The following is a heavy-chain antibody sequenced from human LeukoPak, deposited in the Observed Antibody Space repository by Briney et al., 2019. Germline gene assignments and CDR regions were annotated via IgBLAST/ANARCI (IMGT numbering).Heavy chain of an antibody. D-gene: IGHD3-10*02. Sequence: ASVKVSCKASGYTFTSYGISWLRQAPGQRLEWMGFTSSDNGHTNYVQKFQGRVTMTTDTSTNTAYMELRSLRFDDTAMYYCARDYFSHYVFDFWGQGTLITVSS. V-gene: IGHV1-18*01. CDR3: ARDYFSHYVFDF. CDR1: GYTFTSYG. J-gene: IGHJ4*02. CDR2: TSSDNGHT.